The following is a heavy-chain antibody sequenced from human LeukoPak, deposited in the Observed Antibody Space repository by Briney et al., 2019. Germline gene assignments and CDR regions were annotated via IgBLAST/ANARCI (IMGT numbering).Heavy chain of an antibody. Sequence: GGSLRLSCAASGFTFGSYWMSWVRQAPGKGLEWVANIKQDGSEKYYVDSVKGRFTISRDNAKNSLYLQMNSLRAEDTAVYYCASDYYYDSSGYYSDAFDIWGQGTMVTVSS. CDR3: ASDYYYDSSGYYSDAFDI. CDR2: IKQDGSEK. J-gene: IGHJ3*02. D-gene: IGHD3-22*01. V-gene: IGHV3-7*01. CDR1: GFTFGSYW.